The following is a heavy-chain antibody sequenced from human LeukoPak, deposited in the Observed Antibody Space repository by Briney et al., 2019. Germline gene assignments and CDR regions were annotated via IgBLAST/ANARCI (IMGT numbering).Heavy chain of an antibody. CDR3: AKGPGGYYPYCMDV. J-gene: IGHJ6*03. CDR2: IGGGGRST. D-gene: IGHD3-3*01. V-gene: IGHV3-23*01. Sequence: GGSLRLSCAASGFTFSSYAMSWVRQAPGEGLEGVSAIGGGGRSTYYADSVKGRFTISRDNSKNTLYLQMDSLRAEDTAVYYCAKGPGGYYPYCMDVWGKGTTVTVSS. CDR1: GFTFSSYA.